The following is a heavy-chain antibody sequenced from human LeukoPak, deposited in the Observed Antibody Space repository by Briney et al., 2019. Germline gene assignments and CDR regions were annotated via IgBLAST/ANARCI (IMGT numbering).Heavy chain of an antibody. V-gene: IGHV3-30*18. Sequence: PGGSLRLSCAASGFTFSSYGMHWVRQAPGKGLEWVAVISYDGSNKYYADSVKGRFTISRDNSKNTLYLQMNSLRAEDTAVYYCAESGKPYCSSTSCYLFDYWGQGTLVTVSS. CDR2: ISYDGSNK. J-gene: IGHJ4*02. CDR1: GFTFSSYG. CDR3: AESGKPYCSSTSCYLFDY. D-gene: IGHD2-2*01.